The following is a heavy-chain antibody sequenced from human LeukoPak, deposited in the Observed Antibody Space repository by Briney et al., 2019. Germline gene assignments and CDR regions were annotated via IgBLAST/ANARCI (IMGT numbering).Heavy chain of an antibody. D-gene: IGHD2-15*01. CDR2: IYHSGST. J-gene: IGHJ4*02. CDR3: ARDNIVVVAATKAYYFDY. V-gene: IGHV4-38-2*02. Sequence: SETLSLTCTVSGYSISSGYYWGWIRQPPGKGLEWIGSIYHSGSTYYNPSLKSRVTISVDTSKNQFSLRLSSVTAADTAVYYCARDNIVVVAATKAYYFDYWGQGTLVTVSS. CDR1: GYSISSGYY.